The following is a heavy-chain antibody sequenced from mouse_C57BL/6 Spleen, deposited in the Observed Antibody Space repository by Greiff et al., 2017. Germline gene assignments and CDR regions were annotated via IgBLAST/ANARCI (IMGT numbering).Heavy chain of an antibody. CDR3: ARGGDPWYFGV. Sequence: QVQLQQPGAELVKPGASVKLSCKASGYTFTSYWMQWVKQRPGQGLEWIGEIDPSDSYTNYNQKFKGKATLTVDTSSSTAYMQLSSLTSEDSAVYYWARGGDPWYFGVWGTGTTVTVAS. V-gene: IGHV1-50*01. CDR1: GYTFTSYW. CDR2: IDPSDSYT. J-gene: IGHJ1*03.